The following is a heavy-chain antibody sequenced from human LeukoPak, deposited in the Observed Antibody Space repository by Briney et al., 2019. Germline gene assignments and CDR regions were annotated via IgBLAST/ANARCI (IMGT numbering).Heavy chain of an antibody. CDR3: AKAESPWIQLSLYDY. CDR2: ISGSGGST. V-gene: IGHV3-23*01. J-gene: IGHJ4*02. Sequence: PGGSLRLSCAASGFTFSSYAMSWVRQAPGKGLEWVSAISGSGGSTYYADSVKGRFTISRDNSKNTLYLQMNSLRAEDTAVYYCAKAESPWIQLSLYDYWGQGTLVTVSS. D-gene: IGHD5-18*01. CDR1: GFTFSSYA.